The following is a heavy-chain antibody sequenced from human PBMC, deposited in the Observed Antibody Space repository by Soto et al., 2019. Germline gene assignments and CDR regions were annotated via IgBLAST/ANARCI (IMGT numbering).Heavy chain of an antibody. Sequence: QVQLQESGPGLVKPSQTLSLTCTVSGGSISSGEYYWSWIRQPPGKGLEWIGYIYYSGRTYYSPSRQGRVPMSVVTSKNQFSLKLTSVTAADTAVYYCVRDMGFYNGSASNWFDPWGQGTLVTVSS. J-gene: IGHJ5*02. V-gene: IGHV4-30-4*01. D-gene: IGHD3-10*01. CDR1: GGSISSGEYY. CDR3: VRDMGFYNGSASNWFDP. CDR2: IYYSGRT.